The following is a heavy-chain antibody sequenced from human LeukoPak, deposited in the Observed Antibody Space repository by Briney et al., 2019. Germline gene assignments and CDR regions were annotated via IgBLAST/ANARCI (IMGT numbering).Heavy chain of an antibody. CDR1: GFTFSTYA. CDR2: ISGSGGTP. CDR3: AKGGDLITYFDY. Sequence: GGSLRLSCAASGFTFSTYAMNWVRQAPGKGLEWVSTISGSGGTPHYADSVKGRFTISRDNSKNTLHLQMDSLRAEDTAVYYCAKGGDLITYFDYWGQGTLVTVSS. J-gene: IGHJ4*02. V-gene: IGHV3-23*01. D-gene: IGHD3-16*01.